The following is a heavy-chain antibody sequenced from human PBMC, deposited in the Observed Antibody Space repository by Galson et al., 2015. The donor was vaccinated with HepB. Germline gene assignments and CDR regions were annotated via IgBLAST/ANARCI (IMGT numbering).Heavy chain of an antibody. CDR3: AREATVTTDAFDI. D-gene: IGHD4-11*01. CDR2: IYYSGST. Sequence: TLSLTCAVSGGSISSGGYSWSWIRQPPGKGLEWIGYIYYSGSTYYNPSLKSRVTISVDTSKNQFSLKLSSVTAADTAVYYCAREATVTTDAFDIWGQGTMVTVSS. J-gene: IGHJ3*02. V-gene: IGHV4-30-4*07. CDR1: GGSISSGGYS.